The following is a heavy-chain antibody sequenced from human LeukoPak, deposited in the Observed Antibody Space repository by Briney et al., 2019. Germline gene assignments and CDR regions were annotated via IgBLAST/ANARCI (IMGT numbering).Heavy chain of an antibody. CDR3: ASGSGGWYGDAFDI. J-gene: IGHJ3*02. CDR2: ISGSGGST. CDR1: GFTFSSHW. Sequence: GGSLRLSCAASGFTFSSHWMHWVRQAPGKGLVWVSAISGSGGSTYYADSVKGRYTISRDNSKNTLYLQMNSLRAEDTAVYYCASGSGGWYGDAFDIWGQGTMVTVSS. V-gene: IGHV3-23*01. D-gene: IGHD6-19*01.